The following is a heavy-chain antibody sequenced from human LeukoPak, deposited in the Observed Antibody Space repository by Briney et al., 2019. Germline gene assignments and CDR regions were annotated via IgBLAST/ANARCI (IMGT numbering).Heavy chain of an antibody. V-gene: IGHV5-51*01. CDR1: GYSFTNYW. CDR3: AKPAGPEPS. J-gene: IGHJ5*02. Sequence: GESLKISCKASGYSFTNYWIGWVRQMPGKGLEWMGIVYPGDSDTRYSPSFQGQVTISADRSINTAYLQWNSLKASDTAMYYCAKPAGPEPSWGQGTLVTVSS. CDR2: VYPGDSDT. D-gene: IGHD1-14*01.